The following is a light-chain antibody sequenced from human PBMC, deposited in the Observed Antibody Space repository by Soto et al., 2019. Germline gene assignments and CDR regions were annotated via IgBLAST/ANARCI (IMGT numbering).Light chain of an antibody. J-gene: IGLJ1*01. CDR1: SSDVGGYNY. Sequence: QSALTQPASVSGSPGQSITISCTGTSSDVGGYNYVSWYQQHPGKAPKLMIYEVSNRPSGVSNRYSGSKSGNSASLTISGVQADDEADYYCCSLTTSHTYVFGSGTKVTV. CDR3: CSLTTSHTYV. CDR2: EVS. V-gene: IGLV2-14*01.